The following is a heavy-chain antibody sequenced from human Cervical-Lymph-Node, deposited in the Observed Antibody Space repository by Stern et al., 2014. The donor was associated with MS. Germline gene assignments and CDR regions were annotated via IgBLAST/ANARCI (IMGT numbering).Heavy chain of an antibody. CDR1: SGSIRSGGYY. D-gene: IGHD1-14*01. CDR2: IHYSGNT. CDR3: ARMGTSLDY. Sequence: MQLVESGPGLVKPSQTLSLTCTVSSGSIRSGGYYWSWLRQHPGKGLEWIGHIHYSGNTYYNPSLMRRVIISVDTSKSQFSLKLTSVTVADTAVYYCARMGTSLDYWGLGTLVTVSS. J-gene: IGHJ4*02. V-gene: IGHV4-31*03.